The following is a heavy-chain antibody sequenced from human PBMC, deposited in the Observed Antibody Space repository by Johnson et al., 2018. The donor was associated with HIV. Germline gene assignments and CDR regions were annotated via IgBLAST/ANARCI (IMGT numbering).Heavy chain of an antibody. CDR1: GFSFSDYA. CDR3: ARGITMIAVVKGDAFDI. J-gene: IGHJ3*02. D-gene: IGHD3-22*01. CDR2: ISYDGSSK. V-gene: IGHV3-30*04. Sequence: VQLVESGGGVVQPGRSLRLSCAASGFSFSDYAMHWVRQAPGNGLEWVAVISYDGSSKFYPNSLKGRFSISRDNSKNTVYLQMNSLRTEDTAVYYCARGITMIAVVKGDAFDIWGQGTMVTVSS.